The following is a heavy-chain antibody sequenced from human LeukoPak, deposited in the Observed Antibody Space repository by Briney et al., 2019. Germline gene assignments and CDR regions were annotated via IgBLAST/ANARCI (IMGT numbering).Heavy chain of an antibody. Sequence: ASVKVSCKASGYTFTNYYIHWVRQAPGQGLEWMGIINPSDGSTIYAQKFQGRVAMTRDTSTSTVYMDLSSLRSEDTAVYYCASLGSGISPIIDFDYWGQGTLVNVSS. CDR1: GYTFTNYY. J-gene: IGHJ4*02. D-gene: IGHD3-10*01. V-gene: IGHV1-46*01. CDR3: ASLGSGISPIIDFDY. CDR2: INPSDGST.